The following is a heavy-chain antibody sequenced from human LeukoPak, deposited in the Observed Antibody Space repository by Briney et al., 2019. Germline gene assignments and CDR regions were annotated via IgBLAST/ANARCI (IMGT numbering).Heavy chain of an antibody. CDR3: ARDGRITIFGYYYYYYMDV. J-gene: IGHJ6*03. D-gene: IGHD3-3*01. CDR1: GGTFSSYA. CDR2: IILIFGTA. Sequence: SVKVSCKASGGTFSSYAISWVRQAPGRGLEWMGGIILIFGTANYAQKFQGRVTITTDESTSTAYMELSSLRSEDTAVYYCARDGRITIFGYYYYYYMDVWGKGTTVTVSS. V-gene: IGHV1-69*05.